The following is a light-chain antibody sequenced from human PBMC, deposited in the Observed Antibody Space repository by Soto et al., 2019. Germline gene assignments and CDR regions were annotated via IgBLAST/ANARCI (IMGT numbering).Light chain of an antibody. Sequence: ALTQPPSASGSPGQSVTISCTGTSSDVGGYNFVSWYQQHPGKVPKLVIYEVIKRPSGVPDRFSGSKSGNTASLTVSGLQTEDEADYYCCSYAGDNNLVFGGGTKLTVL. V-gene: IGLV2-8*01. CDR2: EVI. CDR1: SSDVGGYNF. J-gene: IGLJ2*01. CDR3: CSYAGDNNLV.